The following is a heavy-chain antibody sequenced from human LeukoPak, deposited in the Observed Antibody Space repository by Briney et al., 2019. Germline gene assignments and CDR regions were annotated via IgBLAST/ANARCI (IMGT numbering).Heavy chain of an antibody. CDR3: ARGVVTDDYYMDV. CDR2: IFYSGST. CDR1: GASISSYY. Sequence: PSETLSLTCTVSGASISSYYWSWIRQPPGKGLEWIGYIFYSGSTLYNPSLQSRVTISVDTSKSQFYLQLTSVTAADTAVYFCARGVVTDDYYMDVWGKGITVIVSS. D-gene: IGHD2-21*02. J-gene: IGHJ6*03. V-gene: IGHV4-59*08.